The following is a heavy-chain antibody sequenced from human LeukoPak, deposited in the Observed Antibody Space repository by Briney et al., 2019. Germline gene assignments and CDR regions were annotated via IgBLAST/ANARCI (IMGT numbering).Heavy chain of an antibody. CDR3: ARRGRDGYYFDY. J-gene: IGHJ4*02. V-gene: IGHV4-59*08. Sequence: SETLSLTYTVSGGSISSYYWSWIRQPPGKGLEWIGYIYYSGSTNYNPSLKSRVTISVDTSKNQFSLKLSSVTAADTAVYYCARRGRDGYYFDYWGQGTLVTVSS. CDR2: IYYSGST. D-gene: IGHD5-24*01. CDR1: GGSISSYY.